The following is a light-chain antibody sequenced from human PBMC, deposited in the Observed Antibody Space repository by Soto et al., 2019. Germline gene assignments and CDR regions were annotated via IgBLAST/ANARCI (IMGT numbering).Light chain of an antibody. V-gene: IGKV1-39*01. J-gene: IGKJ3*01. Sequence: DIQMTQSPSSLSASVGDRVTITCRASQSITTYLNWYQQKPGKAPKLLIYTASSLQSGVPSRFSGSGSGTDFTLTISSLQPEDFATYYCQQSHSTPFTFGPGTKVDI. CDR3: QQSHSTPFT. CDR1: QSITTY. CDR2: TAS.